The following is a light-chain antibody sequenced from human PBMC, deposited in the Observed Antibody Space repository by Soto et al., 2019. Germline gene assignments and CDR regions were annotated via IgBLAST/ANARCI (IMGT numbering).Light chain of an antibody. J-gene: IGKJ4*01. CDR3: HQASSFPLS. CDR1: QGISSW. V-gene: IGKV1-12*01. Sequence: DIQMTQSPSSVSASAGDRVTISCRASQGISSWLAWYQQKPGEAPKLLIYKASTLQTGVPSRFSGSGSGTDFTLTITSLQPEDFATYYCHQASSFPLSFGGGTKVEIK. CDR2: KAS.